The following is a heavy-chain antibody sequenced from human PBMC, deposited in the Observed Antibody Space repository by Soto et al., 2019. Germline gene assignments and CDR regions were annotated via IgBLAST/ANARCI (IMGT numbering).Heavy chain of an antibody. D-gene: IGHD6-13*01. J-gene: IGHJ4*02. CDR3: AKDPGIAAAGTSGFDY. Sequence: GGSLRLSCAASGFTFSSYAMSWVRQAPGKGLEWVSAISGSGGSTYYADSVKGRFTISRDNSKNTLYLQMNSLRAEDTAVYYCAKDPGIAAAGTSGFDYWGQGTLVTVSS. CDR2: ISGSGGST. V-gene: IGHV3-23*01. CDR1: GFTFSSYA.